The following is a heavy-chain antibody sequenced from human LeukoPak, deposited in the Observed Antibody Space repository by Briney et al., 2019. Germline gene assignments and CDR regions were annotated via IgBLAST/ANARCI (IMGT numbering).Heavy chain of an antibody. CDR1: GGSISSGSYY. Sequence: PSETLSLTCTVSGGSISSGSYYWSWIRQPAGKGLEWIGRIYTSGRTNYNPSLKSRVTISVDTSKNQFSLRLTSVTAADTAVYYCAIGGGATFPFDYWGQGSLVTVSS. V-gene: IGHV4-61*02. CDR2: IYTSGRT. CDR3: AIGGGATFPFDY. D-gene: IGHD1-26*01. J-gene: IGHJ4*02.